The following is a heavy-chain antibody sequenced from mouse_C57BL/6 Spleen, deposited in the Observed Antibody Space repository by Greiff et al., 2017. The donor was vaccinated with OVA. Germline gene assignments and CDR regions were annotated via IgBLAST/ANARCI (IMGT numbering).Heavy chain of an antibody. Sequence: VQLQQPGAELVKPGASVKLSCKASGYTFTSYWMQWVKQRPGQGLEWIGEIDPSDSYPNYNQKFKGKATLTVDTSSSTAYMQLSSLTSEDSAVYYCARTDYSKTPLFDYWGQGTTLTVSS. V-gene: IGHV1-50*01. J-gene: IGHJ2*01. CDR3: ARTDYSKTPLFDY. CDR1: GYTFTSYW. CDR2: IDPSDSYP. D-gene: IGHD2-5*01.